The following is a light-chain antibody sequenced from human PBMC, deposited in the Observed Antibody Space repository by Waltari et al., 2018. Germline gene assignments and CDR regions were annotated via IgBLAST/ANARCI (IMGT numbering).Light chain of an antibody. Sequence: DIVMTQSPDSLAVSLCERATINCKPSQSVLHSSNNKNYLVWYQQKPGQPPKLVIYWASTRESGVPDRFSGSGSGTDFSLTISSLQAEDVAVYYCQQYYDTLWWTFGQGTKVEIK. V-gene: IGKV4-1*01. CDR3: QQYYDTLWWT. J-gene: IGKJ1*01. CDR1: QSVLHSSNNKNY. CDR2: WAS.